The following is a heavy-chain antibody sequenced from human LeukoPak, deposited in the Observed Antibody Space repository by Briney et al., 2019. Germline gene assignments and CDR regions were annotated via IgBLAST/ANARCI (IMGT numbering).Heavy chain of an antibody. J-gene: IGHJ6*02. Sequence: ASVKVSCKASGGTFSSYAISWVRQAPGQGLEWMGWINPNSGGTNYAQKFQGRVTMTRDTSISTAYMELSRLRSDDTAVYYCAREDYSSSWSSYYYYYGMDVWGQGTTVTVSS. CDR1: GGTFSSYA. V-gene: IGHV1-2*02. D-gene: IGHD6-13*01. CDR3: AREDYSSSWSSYYYYYGMDV. CDR2: INPNSGGT.